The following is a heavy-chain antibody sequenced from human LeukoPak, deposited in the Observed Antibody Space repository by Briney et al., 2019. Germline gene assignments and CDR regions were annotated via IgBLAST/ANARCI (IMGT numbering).Heavy chain of an antibody. D-gene: IGHD3-10*01. CDR3: ARGVRGTISYYYYYMDL. V-gene: IGHV3-74*01. J-gene: IGHJ6*03. CDR2: INGDGSAT. CDR1: GSTFSRNW. Sequence: GGSLRLSCAASGSTFSRNWMHWVRQTPGKGLVWVSRINGDGSATTYADSVAGRFTISRDNAKNTIYLQMTSLRAEDTAVYYCARGVRGTISYYYYYMDLWGKGTTVTVSS.